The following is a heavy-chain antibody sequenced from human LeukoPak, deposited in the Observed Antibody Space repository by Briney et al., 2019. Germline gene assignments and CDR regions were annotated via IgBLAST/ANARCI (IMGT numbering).Heavy chain of an antibody. Sequence: PSETLSLTCTVSGGSISSYYWSWIRQPPGKGLQWIGYIYYSGSTNHNPSLKSRVTISVDTSKNQFSLKLSSVTAADTAVYYCARGAVIAAADEYYYGMDVWGQGTTVTVSS. J-gene: IGHJ6*02. CDR2: IYYSGST. D-gene: IGHD6-13*01. CDR3: ARGAVIAAADEYYYGMDV. V-gene: IGHV4-59*01. CDR1: GGSISSYY.